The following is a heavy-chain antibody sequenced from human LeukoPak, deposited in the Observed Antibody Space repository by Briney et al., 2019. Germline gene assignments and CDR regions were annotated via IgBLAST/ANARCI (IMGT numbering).Heavy chain of an antibody. CDR2: VKSDGSNP. Sequence: QPGGYLRLYCAASRFSFSNYWMHWVRQAPGQGLVWVSRVKSDGSNPRYADSVKGRLTISRDNDENMLYLQMNTLGAEDTAVYDCARDSVSGSGSLDYWGQGTLVTVSS. CDR3: ARDSVSGSGSLDY. CDR1: RFSFSNYW. V-gene: IGHV3-74*01. J-gene: IGHJ4*02. D-gene: IGHD3-10*01.